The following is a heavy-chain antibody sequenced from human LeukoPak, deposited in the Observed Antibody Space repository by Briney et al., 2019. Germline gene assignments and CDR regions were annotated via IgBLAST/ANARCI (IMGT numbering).Heavy chain of an antibody. V-gene: IGHV3-23*01. CDR2: ISGSGGST. CDR1: GFTFSDSA. J-gene: IGHJ4*02. Sequence: PGGSLRLSCAASGFTFSDSAFHWVRQAPGKGLEWVSAISGSGGSTYYADSVKGRFTISRDNSKNTLYLQMNSLRAEDTAVYYCAKPKVYGSGSYSPGFDYWGQGTLVTVSS. CDR3: AKPKVYGSGSYSPGFDY. D-gene: IGHD3-10*01.